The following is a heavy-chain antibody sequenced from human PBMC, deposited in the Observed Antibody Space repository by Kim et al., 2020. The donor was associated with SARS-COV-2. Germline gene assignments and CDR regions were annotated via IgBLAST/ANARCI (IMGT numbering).Heavy chain of an antibody. CDR2: ISSSSTTE. Sequence: VGSLRLSCAASGITFNTYRMNWVRQAPGKGLEWVASISSSSTTEYYADSVRGRFTISRDNGKNSLYLHMNSLRDEDTAVYYCARSYFESSGYLAYWGQGTLVTVSS. CDR1: GITFNTYR. V-gene: IGHV3-48*02. J-gene: IGHJ4*02. CDR3: ARSYFESSGYLAY. D-gene: IGHD3-22*01.